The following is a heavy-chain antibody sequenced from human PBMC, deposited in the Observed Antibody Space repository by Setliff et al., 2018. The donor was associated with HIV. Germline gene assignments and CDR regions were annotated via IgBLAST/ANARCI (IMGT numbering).Heavy chain of an antibody. D-gene: IGHD2-2*01. CDR1: GFPFSDYY. J-gene: IGHJ3*01. CDR3: AKTDSSSSSWATAAALDV. V-gene: IGHV3-23*01. CDR2: ISTTGRFT. Sequence: GGSLRLSCAISGFPFSDYYMTWVRQAPGKGLEWVALISTTGRFTDYVESVKGRFTVSRDNSKNTLFLQMNSLRGEDTALYYCAKTDSSSSSWATAAALDVWGQGTVVTVSS.